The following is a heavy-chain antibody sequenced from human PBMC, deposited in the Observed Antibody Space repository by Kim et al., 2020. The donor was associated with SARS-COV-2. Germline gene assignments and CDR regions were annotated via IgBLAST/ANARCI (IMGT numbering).Heavy chain of an antibody. Sequence: YSPKFKGRVTITRDTSASTAYMELSSLRSEDTAVYYCAAAYCGGDCYVDYWGQGTLVTVSS. J-gene: IGHJ4*02. D-gene: IGHD2-21*02. CDR3: AAAYCGGDCYVDY. V-gene: IGHV1-3*01.